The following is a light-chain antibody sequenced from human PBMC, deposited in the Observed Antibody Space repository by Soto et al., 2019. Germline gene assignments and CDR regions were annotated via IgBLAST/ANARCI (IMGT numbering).Light chain of an antibody. CDR3: QQYGSSPRT. CDR1: QSVSSSY. J-gene: IGKJ1*01. CDR2: GAS. V-gene: IGKV3-20*01. Sequence: ELVLTQSAGTLSLSPGERATLSCRASQSVSSSYLAWYQQKPGQAPRLLIYGASSRATGIPDRFSGSGSGTDFTLTISRLEPEDFAVYYCQQYGSSPRTFGQGTRWIS.